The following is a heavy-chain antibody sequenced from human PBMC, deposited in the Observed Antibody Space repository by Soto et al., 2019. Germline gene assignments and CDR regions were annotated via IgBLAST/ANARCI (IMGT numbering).Heavy chain of an antibody. D-gene: IGHD2-8*01. CDR3: AREGCTNGVCYRFGNWFDS. CDR1: GGTFSSYA. CDR2: IIPIFGTA. V-gene: IGHV1-69*13. J-gene: IGHJ5*01. Sequence: SVKVSCKASGGTFSSYAISWVRQAPGQGLEWMGGIIPIFGTANYAQKFQGRVTITADESTSTAYMELSSLRSEDTAVYYCAREGCTNGVCYRFGNWFDSWGPGTLVTVSS.